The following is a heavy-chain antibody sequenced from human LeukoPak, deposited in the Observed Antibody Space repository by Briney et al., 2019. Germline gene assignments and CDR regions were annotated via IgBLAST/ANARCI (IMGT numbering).Heavy chain of an antibody. CDR1: GYSFDEYA. CDR3: AKGRYCTSSSCPIDY. CDR2: INWKSDKI. J-gene: IGHJ4*02. Sequence: PGGSLRLSCVGSGYSFDEYAMHWVRQVPGKGLEWVSGINWKSDKIGYADSVKGRFTISRDNSKNSLYLQMNSLRVEDTALYYCAKGRYCTSSSCPIDYWGQGTMVTVSS. D-gene: IGHD2-2*01. V-gene: IGHV3-9*01.